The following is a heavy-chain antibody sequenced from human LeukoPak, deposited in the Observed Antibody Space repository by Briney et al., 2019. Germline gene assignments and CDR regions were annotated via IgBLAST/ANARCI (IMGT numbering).Heavy chain of an antibody. CDR3: ARDPYSGSYGPYYYYYMDV. J-gene: IGHJ6*03. D-gene: IGHD1-26*01. V-gene: IGHV3-21*06. CDR2: ITSSSSYI. Sequence: GGSLRLSCAASGFSFSSYNMNWVRQAPGRGPEWVSSITSSSSYIYYADSVKGRFTISRDNAKNSLYLQMDSLRVEDTAVYYCARDPYSGSYGPYYYYYMDVWGKGTTVTISS. CDR1: GFSFSSYN.